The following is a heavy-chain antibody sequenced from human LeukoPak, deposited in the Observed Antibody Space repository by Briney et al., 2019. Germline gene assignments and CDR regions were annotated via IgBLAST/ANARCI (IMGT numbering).Heavy chain of an antibody. V-gene: IGHV3-74*01. J-gene: IGHJ6*03. CDR3: ARDGGGSGTTYYYYYMDV. CDR1: GFTFSSYW. Sequence: GGSLRLSCAASGFTFSSYWMHCVRQAPGKGLVWVSRINSDGSSTSYADSVKGRFTISRDNAKNTLYPQMNSLRAEDTAVYYCARDGGGSGTTYYYYYMDVWGKGTTVTISS. D-gene: IGHD3-10*01. CDR2: INSDGSST.